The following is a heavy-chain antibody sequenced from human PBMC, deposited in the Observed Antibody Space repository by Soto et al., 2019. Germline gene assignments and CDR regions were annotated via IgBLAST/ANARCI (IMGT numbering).Heavy chain of an antibody. CDR3: ATVFEH. Sequence: VQLVESGGGSVQPGGSLRLSCVASGITFSGYWMHWVRQVPGKGLLWVARVDSDGSGTSYADSVKGRFTISRDNAKNTLYLQMNSLRVEDTAVYYCATVFEHWGQGIPVTVSS. V-gene: IGHV3-74*01. CDR1: GITFSGYW. CDR2: VDSDGSGT. J-gene: IGHJ4*02.